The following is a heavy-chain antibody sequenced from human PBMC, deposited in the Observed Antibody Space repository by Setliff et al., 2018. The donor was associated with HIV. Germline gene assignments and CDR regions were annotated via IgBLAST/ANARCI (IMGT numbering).Heavy chain of an antibody. CDR1: GGNFNNYG. V-gene: IGHV1-69*06. J-gene: IGHJ6*03. CDR2: ITPIFATA. CDR3: AREDVGGLYHLQSGGRPPQSHYYYYYMDV. D-gene: IGHD2-2*01. Sequence: ASVKVSCKASGGNFNNYGISWVRQAPGQGLEWMGRITPIFATANYAQNFQDRVTITADTSARIVYMELSSLRSDDTAVYYCAREDVGGLYHLQSGGRPPQSHYYYYYMDVWGKGTTVTVSS.